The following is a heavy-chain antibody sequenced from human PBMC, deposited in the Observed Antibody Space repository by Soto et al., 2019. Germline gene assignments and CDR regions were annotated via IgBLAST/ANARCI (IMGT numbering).Heavy chain of an antibody. V-gene: IGHV3-11*06. CDR3: AKNGDYSYYYAMDV. Sequence: GGSLRLSRAASGFTFSDYFMSWIRQAPGKGPEWISHISSSSISTNYADSVKGRFTISRDNAKNSLYLEMTSLTAEDTAIYYCAKNGDYSYYYAMDVWGQGTTVTVSS. J-gene: IGHJ6*02. CDR2: ISSSSIST. CDR1: GFTFSDYF. D-gene: IGHD4-17*01.